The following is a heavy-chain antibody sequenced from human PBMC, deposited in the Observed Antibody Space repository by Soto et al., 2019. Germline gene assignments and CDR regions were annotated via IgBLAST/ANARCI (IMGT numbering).Heavy chain of an antibody. Sequence: GVLILSCAGSGLTFNNYAMHLVRQAPGKGLEWVSSISGGGTVTYSADSVKGRFTTSSDKSQKTVYLQMNSLRPEDTAMYYCAKGHFYDDSGNWVANQAFDQWGQGNLVTVYS. CDR1: GLTFNNYA. V-gene: IGHV3-23*01. J-gene: IGHJ4*02. CDR3: AKGHFYDDSGNWVANQAFDQ. D-gene: IGHD7-27*01. CDR2: ISGGGTVT.